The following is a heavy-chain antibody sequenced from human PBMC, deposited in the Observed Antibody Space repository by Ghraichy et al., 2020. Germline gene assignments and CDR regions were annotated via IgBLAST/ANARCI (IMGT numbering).Heavy chain of an antibody. D-gene: IGHD1-26*01. J-gene: IGHJ4*02. CDR2: ISTSSSPM. CDR3: TTMIVGATPDF. V-gene: IGHV3-21*01. CDR1: GFTFSNYS. Sequence: GGSLRLSCAASGFTFSNYSMSWVRQAPGKGLEWVSSISTSSSPMYSADSVKGRFTISRDNAKNSVYLKMNSLRAEDTAVYYCTTMIVGATPDFWGQGTLVTVSS.